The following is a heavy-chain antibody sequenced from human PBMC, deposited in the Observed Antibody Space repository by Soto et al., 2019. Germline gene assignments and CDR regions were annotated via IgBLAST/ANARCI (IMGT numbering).Heavy chain of an antibody. CDR2: IIPIFGTA. Sequence: ASVKVSCKASGGTFSSYAISWVRQAPGQGLEWMGGIIPIFGTANYAQKFQGRVTITADESTSTAYMELSSLRSEDTAVYYCASSIAVAGPPYWFDPWGQGTLVTVSS. V-gene: IGHV1-69*13. CDR3: ASSIAVAGPPYWFDP. J-gene: IGHJ5*02. D-gene: IGHD6-19*01. CDR1: GGTFSSYA.